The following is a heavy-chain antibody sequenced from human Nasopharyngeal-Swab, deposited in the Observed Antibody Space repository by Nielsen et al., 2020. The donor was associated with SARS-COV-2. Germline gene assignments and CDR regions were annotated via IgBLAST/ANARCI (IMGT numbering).Heavy chain of an antibody. D-gene: IGHD2-15*01. CDR3: ARGRRDIVVVVAAKTYYFDY. CDR2: IYHSGST. Sequence: WIRQPPGKGLEWIGEIYHSGSTNYNPSLKSRVTISVDKSKNQFSLKLSSVTAADTAVYYCARGRRDIVVVVAAKTYYFDYWGQGTRVTVSS. V-gene: IGHV4-4*02. J-gene: IGHJ4*02.